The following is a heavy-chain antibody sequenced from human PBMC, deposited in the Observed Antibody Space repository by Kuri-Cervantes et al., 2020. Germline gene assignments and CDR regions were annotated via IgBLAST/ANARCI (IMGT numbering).Heavy chain of an antibody. D-gene: IGHD3-22*01. V-gene: IGHV4-59*08. Sequence: ESLKISCTVSGGSISSYYWSWIRQPPGKGLEWIGYIYYSGSTNYNPSLKSRVTISVDTSKNQFSLKLSSVTAADTAVYYCARTYYYDSSGPDAFDIWGQGTMVTVSS. CDR3: ARTYYYDSSGPDAFDI. J-gene: IGHJ3*02. CDR2: IYYSGST. CDR1: GGSISSYY.